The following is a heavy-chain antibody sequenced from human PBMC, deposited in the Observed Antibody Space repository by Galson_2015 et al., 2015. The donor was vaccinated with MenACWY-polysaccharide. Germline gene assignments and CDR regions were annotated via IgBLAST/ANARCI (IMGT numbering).Heavy chain of an antibody. CDR2: INADGSAT. V-gene: IGHV3-74*01. CDR3: TKAGAKYCSGSSCYFNWFDP. CDR1: GFSFSTYW. J-gene: IGHJ5*02. D-gene: IGHD2-15*01. Sequence: LRLSCAASGFSFSTYWMHWVRHAPGKGLVWVSRINADGSATGYADSVRGRFTISRDNAKNTLYLELTSLRAEDTAVYYCTKAGAKYCSGSSCYFNWFDPWGQGTLVTVSS.